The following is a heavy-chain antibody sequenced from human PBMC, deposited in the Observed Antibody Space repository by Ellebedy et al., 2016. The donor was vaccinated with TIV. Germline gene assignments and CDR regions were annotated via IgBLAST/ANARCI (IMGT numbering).Heavy chain of an antibody. D-gene: IGHD3-3*01. CDR1: GGSISSSSYF. CDR3: ARILRGGRNGDYFDY. Sequence: MPSETLSLTCSVSGGSISSSSYFWGWIRQPPGKGLEWIGTIYYSGNTFYNPSLSGRVTISVDTSKNQFSLKLSSVTAADTAVYYCARILRGGRNGDYFDYWGQGTQVTASS. V-gene: IGHV4-39*07. J-gene: IGHJ4*02. CDR2: IYYSGNT.